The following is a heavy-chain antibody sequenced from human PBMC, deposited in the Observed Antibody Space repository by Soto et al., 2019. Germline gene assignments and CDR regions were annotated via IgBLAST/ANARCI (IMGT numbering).Heavy chain of an antibody. D-gene: IGHD2-2*01. V-gene: IGHV1-69*01. Sequence: VQLVQSGAEVKKPGSSVKVSCKASGGTFSSYAISWVRQAPGQGLEWMGGIIPISGTANYAQKFQGRVKITADESTSTAYMELSSLRSEDTALYYCARSQGSSTSLEIYYYYYYGMDVWGQGTTVTVSS. CDR3: ARSQGSSTSLEIYYYYYYGMDV. CDR1: GGTFSSYA. J-gene: IGHJ6*02. CDR2: IIPISGTA.